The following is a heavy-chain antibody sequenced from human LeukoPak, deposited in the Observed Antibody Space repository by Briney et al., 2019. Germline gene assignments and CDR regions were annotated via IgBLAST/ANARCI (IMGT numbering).Heavy chain of an antibody. CDR2: LKQDGSDR. V-gene: IGHV3-7*01. CDR1: GFTFSSYA. J-gene: IGHJ4*02. CDR3: ARAGVDTSGYYYQGFDY. Sequence: GGSLRLSCAASGFTFSSYAMSWVRQAPGKGLEWVASLKQDGSDRYYVDSVKGRFTIARDDAKNSLYLQMNSLRAEDTAVYYCARAGVDTSGYYYQGFDYWGQGTLVTVSS. D-gene: IGHD3-3*01.